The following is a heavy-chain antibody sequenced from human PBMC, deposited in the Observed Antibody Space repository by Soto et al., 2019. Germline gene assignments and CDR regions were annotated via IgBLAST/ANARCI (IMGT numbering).Heavy chain of an antibody. CDR3: ARGRATYYDFWSGYSSKPNMDY. J-gene: IGHJ4*02. CDR2: MHPNSGNT. D-gene: IGHD3-3*01. Sequence: QVQLVQSGAEVKKPGASVKVSCKASGYTFTSYDINWVRQATGQGLEWMGWMHPNSGNTGYAQKFQGRVTMTRNTSISTAYMELSSLRSEDTAVYYCARGRATYYDFWSGYSSKPNMDYWGQGTLVTVSS. V-gene: IGHV1-8*01. CDR1: GYTFTSYD.